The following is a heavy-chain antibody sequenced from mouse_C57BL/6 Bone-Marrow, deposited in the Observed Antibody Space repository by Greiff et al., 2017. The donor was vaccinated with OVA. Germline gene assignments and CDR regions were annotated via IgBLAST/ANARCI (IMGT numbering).Heavy chain of an antibody. CDR3: ARAPITTVVGDFDY. Sequence: EVKLMESGPGLVKPSQSLSLTCSVTGYSITSGYYWNWIRQFPGNKLEWMGYISYDGSNNYNPSLKNRISITRDTSKNQFFLKLNSVTTEDTATYYCARAPITTVVGDFDYWGQGTTLTVSS. D-gene: IGHD1-1*01. CDR1: GYSITSGYY. CDR2: ISYDGSN. V-gene: IGHV3-6*01. J-gene: IGHJ2*01.